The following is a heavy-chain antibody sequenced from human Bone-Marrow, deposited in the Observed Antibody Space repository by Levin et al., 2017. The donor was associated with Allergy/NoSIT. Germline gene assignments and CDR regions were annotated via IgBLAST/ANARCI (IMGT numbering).Heavy chain of an antibody. CDR1: GGSVSSGTYY. D-gene: IGHD5/OR15-5a*01. CDR3: ARNRIIVSGGNDYYYGMDV. Sequence: SETLSLTCSVSGGSVSSGTYYWSWLRRPPGTGLEWIGYVNYRGVTNYNPSLKSRVTISLDTSKNEFSLKVTSVTAADTAVYYCARNRIIVSGGNDYYYGMDVWGQGTTVTVSS. CDR2: VNYRGVT. V-gene: IGHV4-61*01. J-gene: IGHJ6*02.